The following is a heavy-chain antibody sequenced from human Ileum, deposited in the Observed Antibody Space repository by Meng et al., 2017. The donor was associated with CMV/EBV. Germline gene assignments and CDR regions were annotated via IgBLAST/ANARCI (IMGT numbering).Heavy chain of an antibody. J-gene: IGHJ4*02. CDR3: ARGATSLDN. CDR2: IHSDGSTT. Sequence: GGSLRLSCAASGFTFSSYWMHWVRQAPGKGLVWVSRIHSDGSTTTYADSVKGRFTISRDNAKDTLYLQVNSLRAEDTAVYYCARGATSLDNWGQGTLVTVSS. V-gene: IGHV3-74*01. CDR1: GFTFSSYW. D-gene: IGHD1-26*01.